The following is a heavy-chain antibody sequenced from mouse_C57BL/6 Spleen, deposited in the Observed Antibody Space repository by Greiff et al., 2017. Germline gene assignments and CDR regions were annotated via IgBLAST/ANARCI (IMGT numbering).Heavy chain of an antibody. J-gene: IGHJ4*01. CDR1: GYTFTSYW. CDR2: IDPSDSYT. Sequence: QVQLQQPGAELVMPGASVKLSCKASGYTFTSYWMHWVKQRPGQGLEWIGEIDPSDSYTNYNQKFKGKSTLTVDKSSSTAYMQLSSLASEDSAVCACERCPARTYAKEGWGQGTSVTVST. V-gene: IGHV1-69*01. CDR3: ERCPARTYAKEG. D-gene: IGHD6-1*01.